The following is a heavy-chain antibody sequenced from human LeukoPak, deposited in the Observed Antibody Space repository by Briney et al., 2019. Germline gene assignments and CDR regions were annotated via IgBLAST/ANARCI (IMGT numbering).Heavy chain of an antibody. J-gene: IGHJ3*02. CDR2: IYYSGST. D-gene: IGHD5-12*01. V-gene: IGHV4-59*01. CDR1: GGSISTYY. Sequence: SETLSLTCTVSGGSISTYYWSWIRQPPGKGLEWIGYIYYSGSTNYNPSLKSRVTISVDTSKNQFSLKLTSVTAADTAVYYCARVNWSGYDFRGASDIWGQGTMVTVSS. CDR3: ARVNWSGYDFRGASDI.